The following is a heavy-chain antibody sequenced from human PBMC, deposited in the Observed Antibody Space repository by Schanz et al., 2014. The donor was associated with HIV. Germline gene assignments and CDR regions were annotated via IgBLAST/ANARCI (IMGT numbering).Heavy chain of an antibody. Sequence: VQLGQSGGGLVKPGGSLRLSCAASGFTLSSYSMSWVRQAPGKGLEWVSTISAGVGTASYADSVKGRFTISRDNSKKMLFLQMNRLRAEDTAVYYCAIRTPMISFGAFDIWGRGTMVTVSS. J-gene: IGHJ3*02. CDR1: GFTLSSYS. V-gene: IGHV3-23*04. D-gene: IGHD3-16*01. CDR2: ISAGVGTA. CDR3: AIRTPMISFGAFDI.